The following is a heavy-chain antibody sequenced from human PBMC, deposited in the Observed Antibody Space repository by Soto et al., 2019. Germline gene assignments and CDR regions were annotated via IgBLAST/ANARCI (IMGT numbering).Heavy chain of an antibody. CDR2: INHSGST. J-gene: IGHJ3*02. Sequence: SETLSLTCAVYGGSFSGYYWSWIRQPPGKGLEWIGEINHSGSTNYNPSLKRRVTISVDTSKNQFSLKLGSVTAADTAVYYCALRSGYDVAFDIWGQGTMVTVSS. V-gene: IGHV4-34*01. CDR1: GGSFSGYY. CDR3: ALRSGYDVAFDI. D-gene: IGHD5-12*01.